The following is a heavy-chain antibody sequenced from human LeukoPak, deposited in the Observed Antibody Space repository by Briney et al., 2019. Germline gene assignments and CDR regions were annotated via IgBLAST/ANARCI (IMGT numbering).Heavy chain of an antibody. Sequence: GESLKISCKGSGYSFTSYWIGWVRQMPGKGLEWMGIIYPGDSDTRYSPSFQGQVTISADKSISTAYLQWSSLKASDTAMYYCARRGSHCSSTSCYPDAFDIWGQGTMVTVSS. D-gene: IGHD2-2*01. CDR2: IYPGDSDT. J-gene: IGHJ3*02. V-gene: IGHV5-51*01. CDR3: ARRGSHCSSTSCYPDAFDI. CDR1: GYSFTSYW.